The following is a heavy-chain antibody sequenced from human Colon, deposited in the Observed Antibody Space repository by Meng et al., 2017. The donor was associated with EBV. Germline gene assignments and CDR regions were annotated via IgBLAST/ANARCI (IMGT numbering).Heavy chain of an antibody. CDR2: IYHSGST. CDR3: ARVGAYCGGDCYHPR. D-gene: IGHD2-21*02. V-gene: IGHV4-4*02. Sequence: QVQLEGSGPGLSKLSGTLALPCAASGGSLISRNWWSWSRQPPGKGLEWIGEIYHSGSTNYNPSLKSRVTISVDESKNQFSLRLSSVTAADTAVYYCARVGAYCGGDCYHPRWGQGTLVTVSS. J-gene: IGHJ4*02. CDR1: GGSLISRNW.